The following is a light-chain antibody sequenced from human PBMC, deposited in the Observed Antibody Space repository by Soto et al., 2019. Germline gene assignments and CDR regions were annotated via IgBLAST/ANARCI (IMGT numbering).Light chain of an antibody. CDR3: QQYNSWPLT. J-gene: IGKJ4*01. CDR2: GAS. V-gene: IGKV3-20*01. CDR1: QSISSSY. Sequence: EIVLAQSPGTLSLSPGERATLSCRASQSISSSYLVWYQQKPGQAPRLLIFGASMRATGIPDRFSGSGSGAEFTLTISSLQSEDFAVYYCQQYNSWPLTFGGGTKVDSK.